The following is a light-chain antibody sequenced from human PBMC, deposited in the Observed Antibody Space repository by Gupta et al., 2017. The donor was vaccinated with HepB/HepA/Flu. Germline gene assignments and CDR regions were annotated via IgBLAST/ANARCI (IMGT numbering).Light chain of an antibody. J-gene: IGLJ3*02. CDR3: TSYTSSSTVV. CDR2: VVS. CDR1: SSDVGGYDY. Sequence: HSALTQPASVSGSPGHSITISCTGTSSDVGGYDYVSWYQQHPGKAPKLMIYVVSNRPSGVSNRFSGSKSGNTASLTISGLRTEDEAEYYCTSYTSSSTVVFGGGTKLTVL. V-gene: IGLV2-14*03.